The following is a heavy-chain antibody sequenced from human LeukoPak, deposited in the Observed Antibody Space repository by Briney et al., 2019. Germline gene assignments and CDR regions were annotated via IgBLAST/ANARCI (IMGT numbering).Heavy chain of an antibody. CDR3: AREESWEPTNY. CDR2: ISSSSSYI. V-gene: IGHV3-21*01. D-gene: IGHD1-26*01. Sequence: GGSLRLSCAASGFTFSSYSMNWVRQAPGKGLAWVSSISSSSSYIYYADSVKGRFTISRDNAKNSLYLQMNSLRAEDTAVYYCAREESWEPTNYWGQGTLVTVSS. J-gene: IGHJ4*02. CDR1: GFTFSSYS.